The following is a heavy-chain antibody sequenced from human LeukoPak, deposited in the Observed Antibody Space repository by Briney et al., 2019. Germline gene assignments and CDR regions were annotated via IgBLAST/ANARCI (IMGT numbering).Heavy chain of an antibody. V-gene: IGHV4-31*03. CDR2: IYYSGST. J-gene: IGHJ6*02. CDR3: ARESPYYDFWSGYYPHYYGMDV. Sequence: SETLSLTCTASGGSISSGGYYWSWIRQHPGKGLEWIGYIYYSGSTYYNPSLKSRVTISVDTSKNQFSLKLSSVTAADTAVYYCARESPYYDFWSGYYPHYYGMDVWGQGTTVTVSS. CDR1: GGSISSGGYY. D-gene: IGHD3-3*01.